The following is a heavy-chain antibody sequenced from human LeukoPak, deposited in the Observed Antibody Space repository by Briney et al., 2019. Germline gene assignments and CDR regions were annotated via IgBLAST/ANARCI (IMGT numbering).Heavy chain of an antibody. Sequence: ASETLSLTCAVYGGSFSGYYWSWIRQPPGKGLEWIGYIYYSGSTNYSPSLKSRVTISVDTSKNQFSLKLSSVTAADTAVYYCAGRGSSSWYGYWGQGTLVTVSS. CDR2: IYYSGST. CDR1: GGSFSGYY. J-gene: IGHJ4*02. CDR3: AGRGSSSWYGY. D-gene: IGHD6-13*01. V-gene: IGHV4-59*01.